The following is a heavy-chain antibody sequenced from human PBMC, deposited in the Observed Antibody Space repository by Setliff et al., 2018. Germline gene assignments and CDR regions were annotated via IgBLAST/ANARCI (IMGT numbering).Heavy chain of an antibody. J-gene: IGHJ3*02. Sequence: PGGSLRLSCAASGFTFSVYAMSWVRQAPGKGLEWVSTIRGSAGSIHLANSVKGRFTISRDDSQNTMYLQMNSLGAEDTAVYYCIRDTSGRDAFDIWGQGTMVTVSS. CDR1: GFTFSVYA. CDR3: IRDTSGRDAFDI. V-gene: IGHV3-23*01. CDR2: IRGSAGSI. D-gene: IGHD6-19*01.